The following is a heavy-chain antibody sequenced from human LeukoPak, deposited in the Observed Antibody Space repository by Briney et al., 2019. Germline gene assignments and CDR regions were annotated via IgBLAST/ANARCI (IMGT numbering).Heavy chain of an antibody. Sequence: GGSLRLSCTASGFTFGSCAMNWVRQAPGKGLEWLSSINGSGANTYYADSVEGRFTISRDNSQNTLYLQMNSLRAEDTAVYYCAKDVRGYNRPFDYWGQGTLVTVSS. J-gene: IGHJ4*02. V-gene: IGHV3-23*01. CDR3: AKDVRGYNRPFDY. CDR1: GFTFGSCA. CDR2: INGSGANT. D-gene: IGHD3-10*02.